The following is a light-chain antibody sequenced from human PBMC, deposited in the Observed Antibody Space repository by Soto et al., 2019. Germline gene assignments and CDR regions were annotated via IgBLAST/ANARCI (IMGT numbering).Light chain of an antibody. CDR1: SSDVGGYNF. CDR2: EVI. Sequence: QSALTQPPSASGSPGQSVTISCTGTSSDVGGYNFVSWYQQHPGKAPKTVIYEVIKRPSGVPDRFSGSKSGNTASLTVSGRQAEDADDYYCTSFRGGNKVLFGGGTKLTVL. CDR3: TSFRGGNKVL. J-gene: IGLJ3*02. V-gene: IGLV2-8*01.